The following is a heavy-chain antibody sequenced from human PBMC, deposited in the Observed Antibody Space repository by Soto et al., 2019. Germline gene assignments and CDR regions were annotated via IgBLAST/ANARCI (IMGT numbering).Heavy chain of an antibody. Sequence: SETLSLTCTVSGGSISSSSYYWGWIRQPPGKGLEWIGTIYYSGTTNYNPSLKSRVTISVDTSQDQFSLKLNSLTAADTAVYYCASLLGIKFDYWGQGALVTVSS. D-gene: IGHD3-10*01. V-gene: IGHV4-39*01. CDR1: GGSISSSSYY. J-gene: IGHJ4*02. CDR2: IYYSGTT. CDR3: ASLLGIKFDY.